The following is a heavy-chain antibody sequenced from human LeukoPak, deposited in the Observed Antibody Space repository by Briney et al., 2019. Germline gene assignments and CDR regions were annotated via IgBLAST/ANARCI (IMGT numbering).Heavy chain of an antibody. D-gene: IGHD1-26*01. J-gene: IGHJ6*02. CDR3: ANERSAYYYYYGMDV. CDR1: GFTFSNYE. V-gene: IGHV3-NL1*01. CDR2: ISDHGKSR. Sequence: GESLRLSCAASGFTFSNYEMNWVRQTPGKGLEWVSYISDHGKSRNYVDSVKGRFTISRDNSKNTLYLQMNSLRAEDTAVYYCANERSAYYYYYGMDVWGQGTTVTVSS.